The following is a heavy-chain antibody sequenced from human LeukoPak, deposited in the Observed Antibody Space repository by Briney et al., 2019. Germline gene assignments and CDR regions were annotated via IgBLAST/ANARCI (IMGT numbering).Heavy chain of an antibody. V-gene: IGHV4-59*01. CDR3: ARSTTVTTDY. D-gene: IGHD4-17*01. Sequence: SETLSLTRTVSGGSISSYYWSWIRQPPGKGLEWIGYIYYSGSTNYNPSLKSRVTISVDTSKNQFSLKLSSVTAADTAVYYCARSTTVTTDYWGQGTLVTVSS. CDR1: GGSISSYY. CDR2: IYYSGST. J-gene: IGHJ4*02.